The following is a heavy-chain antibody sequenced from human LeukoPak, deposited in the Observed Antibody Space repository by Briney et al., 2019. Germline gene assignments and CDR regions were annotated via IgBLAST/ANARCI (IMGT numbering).Heavy chain of an antibody. V-gene: IGHV3-23*01. Sequence: PGGSLRLSCAASGFXFSDAAMTWVRQAPGKGLEWVSLIGSVGHSTYYGDSVKGRFTISRDNSKNTLSLQMNSLGVEDTAIYYCAKDIELSILGLGTMVTVSS. J-gene: IGHJ3*02. CDR1: GFXFSDAA. CDR2: IGSVGHST. D-gene: IGHD3-16*02. CDR3: AKDIELSI.